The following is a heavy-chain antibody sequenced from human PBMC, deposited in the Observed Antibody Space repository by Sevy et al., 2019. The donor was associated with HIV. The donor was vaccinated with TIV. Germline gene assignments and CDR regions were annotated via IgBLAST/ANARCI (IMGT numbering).Heavy chain of an antibody. V-gene: IGHV3-11*01. CDR1: GFTFSDYY. Sequence: GGFLRLSCVASGFTFSDYYMSWIRQAPGKGLEWVSYISPSGFIKHYGDSVKVRFIISRDNAKNSLFLQMNSLGPDDTALYFCARDNRRGDRWLQLTYDYWGQGTLVTVSS. CDR3: ARDNRRGDRWLQLTYDY. CDR2: ISPSGFIK. J-gene: IGHJ4*02. D-gene: IGHD5-18*01.